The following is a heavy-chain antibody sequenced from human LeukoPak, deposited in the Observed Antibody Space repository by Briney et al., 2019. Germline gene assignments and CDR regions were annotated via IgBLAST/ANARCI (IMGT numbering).Heavy chain of an antibody. CDR2: IYSGDST. V-gene: IGHV3-23*05. CDR3: VGRPYYYYGMDV. Sequence: PGGSLRLSCAASGFTFSSYWMSWVRQATGKGLECVAAIYSGDSTYYPDSVKGRFSISRDNSKNTLYLQMSSLRAEDTAIYYCVGRPYYYYGMDVWGQGTTVTVSS. J-gene: IGHJ6*02. CDR1: GFTFSSYW.